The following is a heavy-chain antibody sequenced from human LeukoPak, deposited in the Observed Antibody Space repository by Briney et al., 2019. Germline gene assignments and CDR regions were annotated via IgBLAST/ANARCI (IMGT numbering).Heavy chain of an antibody. D-gene: IGHD5-18*01. CDR2: IFYSGST. V-gene: IGHV4-39*01. CDR3: ARHGWGYSYGFGRDFDY. J-gene: IGHJ4*02. CDR1: GGSISSSSYY. Sequence: SETLSLTCTVSGGSISSSSYYWGWIRQPPGKGLEWIGSIFYSGSTYYNPSLKSRVSISVDTSRNQFSLKLSSVTAADTAVYYCARHGWGYSYGFGRDFDYWGQGTLVTVSS.